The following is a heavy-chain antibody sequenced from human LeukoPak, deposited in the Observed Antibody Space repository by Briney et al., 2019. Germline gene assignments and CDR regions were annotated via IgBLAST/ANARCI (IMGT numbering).Heavy chain of an antibody. V-gene: IGHV4-34*01. CDR1: GGSFSGYY. J-gene: IGHJ2*01. Sequence: SETLSLTCAVYGGSFSGYYWSWIRQPPGKGLEWIGEINHSGSTNYNPSLKSRVTISVDTSKNQFSLKLSSVTAADTAVYYCARGRGYYYGSGSHLRYFDLWGRGTLVTVSS. CDR3: ARGRGYYYGSGSHLRYFDL. CDR2: INHSGST. D-gene: IGHD3-10*01.